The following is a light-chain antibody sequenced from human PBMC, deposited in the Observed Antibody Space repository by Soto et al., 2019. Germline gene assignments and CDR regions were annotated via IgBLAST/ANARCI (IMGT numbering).Light chain of an antibody. J-gene: IGLJ1*01. Sequence: QSALTQPPSASGSPGQSVTISCTGTSSDFGGYNYVSWYQQHPGKTPKLMIYEVIKRPSGVPDRFSGSKSGNTASLTVSGLQAEDEADYYCSSYAGSNNFVFGTGTKLTVL. CDR2: EVI. CDR1: SSDFGGYNY. V-gene: IGLV2-8*01. CDR3: SSYAGSNNFV.